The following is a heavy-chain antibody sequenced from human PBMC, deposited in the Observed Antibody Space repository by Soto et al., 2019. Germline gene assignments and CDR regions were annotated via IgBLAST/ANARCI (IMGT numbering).Heavy chain of an antibody. V-gene: IGHV4-59*11. CDR3: ARDGREASGMDV. CDR1: GGSISSHY. CDR2: IYYRGST. Sequence: SETLSLTCTVSGGSISSHYWSWVRQAPGKGLEWIGHIYYRGSTNYNPSLRSRSTISVDTSKNQFSLKLNSVTTADAAVYYCARDGREASGMDVWGQGTKVTVSS. J-gene: IGHJ6*02. D-gene: IGHD1-26*01.